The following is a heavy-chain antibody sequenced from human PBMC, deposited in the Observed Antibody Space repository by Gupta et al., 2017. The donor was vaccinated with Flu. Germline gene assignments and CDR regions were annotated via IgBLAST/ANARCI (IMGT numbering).Heavy chain of an antibody. J-gene: IGHJ5*02. V-gene: IGHV3-7*01. Sequence: VRQAPGKGLEWVANIKQDGSEKYYVDSVKGRFTISRDNAKSSLYLQMNSLRAEDTAVYYCASAPVNYCTSTSCRRYNWFDPWGQGTLVTVSS. CDR2: IKQDGSEK. CDR3: ASAPVNYCTSTSCRRYNWFDP. D-gene: IGHD2-2*01.